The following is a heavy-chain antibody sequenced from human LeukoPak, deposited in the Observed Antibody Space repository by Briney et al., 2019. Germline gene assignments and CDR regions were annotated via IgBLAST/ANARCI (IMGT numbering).Heavy chain of an antibody. Sequence: GGSLRLSCAASGFTFSSYSMNWVRQAPGKGLEWVSSISSSSSYIYYADSVKGRFTISRDSAKNSLYLQMNSLRAEDTAVYYCARQGPQYYDFWSGYYTGIDYWGQGTLVTVSS. V-gene: IGHV3-21*01. D-gene: IGHD3-3*01. CDR1: GFTFSSYS. CDR3: ARQGPQYYDFWSGYYTGIDY. J-gene: IGHJ4*02. CDR2: ISSSSSYI.